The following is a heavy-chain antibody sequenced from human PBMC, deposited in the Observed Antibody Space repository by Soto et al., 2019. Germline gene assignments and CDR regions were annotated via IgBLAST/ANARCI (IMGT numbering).Heavy chain of an antibody. CDR1: GGSISSSGYY. CDR2: IYYSGST. Sequence: SETLSLTCTVSGGSISSSGYYWGWVRQPPGKGLEWIGSIYYSGSTYYNPSLKSRVTISVDTSKNQFSLKLSSVTAADTAVYYCARQGSTAERPHGRWGQGTLVTVSS. CDR3: ARQGSTAERPHGR. V-gene: IGHV4-39*01. D-gene: IGHD6-6*01. J-gene: IGHJ4*02.